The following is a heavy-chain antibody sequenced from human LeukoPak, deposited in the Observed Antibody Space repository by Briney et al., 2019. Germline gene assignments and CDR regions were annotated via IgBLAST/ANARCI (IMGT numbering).Heavy chain of an antibody. CDR1: GGTFSSYA. D-gene: IGHD3-22*01. J-gene: IGHJ4*02. Sequence: SVKVSCKASGGTFSSYAISWVRQAPGQGLEWMGGIIPIFGTANYAQKFQGRVTITADESTSTAYMELRSLRAEDTAVYYCAREYYYGSSGYRFDCWGQGTLVSDSS. CDR3: AREYYYGSSGYRFDC. CDR2: IIPIFGTA. V-gene: IGHV1-69*13.